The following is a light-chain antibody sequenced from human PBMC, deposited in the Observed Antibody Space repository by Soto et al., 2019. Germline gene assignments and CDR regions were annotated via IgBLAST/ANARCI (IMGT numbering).Light chain of an antibody. CDR2: EGS. CDR1: SSDVGSYNL. Sequence: QSALTKPASVSGSPGQSITSSCTGTSSDVGSYNLVSWYQQHPGKAPKLMIYEGSKRPSGVSNRFSGSKSGNTASLTISGLQAEDEADYYCCSYAGSSTFGVVFGGGTKVTVL. V-gene: IGLV2-23*03. J-gene: IGLJ2*01. CDR3: CSYAGSSTFGVV.